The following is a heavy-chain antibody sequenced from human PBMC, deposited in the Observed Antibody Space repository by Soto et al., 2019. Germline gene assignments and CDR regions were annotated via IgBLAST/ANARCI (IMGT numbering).Heavy chain of an antibody. J-gene: IGHJ5*01. CDR3: ARDPRKTSRVGAVMRTICLHS. Sequence: AGSLRLSCAASGFTVSRSSMHRARQALGAGLELVTSISRSTKYIYYADSVKGRFTTPRDNGKNSLYLQLDSLRAADPAVYYCARDPRKTSRVGAVMRTICLHSWG. V-gene: IGHV3-21*01. CDR1: GFTVSRSS. D-gene: IGHD3-3*01. CDR2: ISRSTKYI.